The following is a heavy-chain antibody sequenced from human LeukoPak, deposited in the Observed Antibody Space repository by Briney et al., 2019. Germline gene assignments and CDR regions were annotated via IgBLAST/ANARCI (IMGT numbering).Heavy chain of an antibody. V-gene: IGHV4-59*08. CDR2: IYYSGST. J-gene: IGHJ4*02. Sequence: SETLSLTCTVSGGSISSYYWSWIRQPPGKGLEWIGYIYYSGSTNYNPSLKSRVTISVDTSKNQFSLKLSSVTAADTAVYYCARHGCHSSSWYYNAYYFDYWGQGTLVTVSS. CDR3: ARHGCHSSSWYYNAYYFDY. D-gene: IGHD6-13*01. CDR1: GGSISSYY.